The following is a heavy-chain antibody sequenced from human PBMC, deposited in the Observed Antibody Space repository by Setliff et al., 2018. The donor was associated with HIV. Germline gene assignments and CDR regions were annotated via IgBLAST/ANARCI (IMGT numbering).Heavy chain of an antibody. CDR2: IYTSGST. D-gene: IGHD3-3*01. CDR1: GGSISSGSYY. CDR3: ARAAEPSTYYDFWSGPGAYYYYMDV. J-gene: IGHJ6*03. V-gene: IGHV4-61*09. Sequence: SETLSLTCTVSGGSISSGSYYWSWIRQPAGKGLEWIGHIYTSGSTNYNPSLKSRVTISVDTSKNQFSLKLSSVTAADTAVYYCARAAEPSTYYDFWSGPGAYYYYMDVWGKGTTVTVS.